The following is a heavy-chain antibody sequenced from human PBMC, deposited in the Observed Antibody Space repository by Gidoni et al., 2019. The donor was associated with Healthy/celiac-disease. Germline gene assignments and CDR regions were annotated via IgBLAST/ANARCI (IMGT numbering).Heavy chain of an antibody. CDR1: GGSNSRGGYS. D-gene: IGHD6-6*01. Sequence: QVQLQESGPGLVQPSQPLSLTCTVSGGSNSRGGYSWSWIRQHPGKGLEWIGYIYYSGSTYYHPSLKSLVTISVDTSKNQFSLKLSSVTAADTAVYYCARSSIAAPEGAFDIWGQGTMVTVSS. CDR2: IYYSGST. J-gene: IGHJ3*02. V-gene: IGHV4-31*01. CDR3: ARSSIAAPEGAFDI.